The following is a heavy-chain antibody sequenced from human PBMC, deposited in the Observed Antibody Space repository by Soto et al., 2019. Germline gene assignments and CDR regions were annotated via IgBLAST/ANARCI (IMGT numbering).Heavy chain of an antibody. CDR2: ISGSGGST. V-gene: IGHV3-23*01. D-gene: IGHD3-3*01. CDR3: AKDLSVFGVVIHTVFDY. J-gene: IGHJ4*02. Sequence: PGGALRLSCAASGFTFSSDAMSWVRQARGKGLEWVSAISGSGGSTYYADSVKGRFTISRDNSKNTLYLQMNSLRAEDTAVYYCAKDLSVFGVVIHTVFDYWGQGTLVTVSS. CDR1: GFTFSSDA.